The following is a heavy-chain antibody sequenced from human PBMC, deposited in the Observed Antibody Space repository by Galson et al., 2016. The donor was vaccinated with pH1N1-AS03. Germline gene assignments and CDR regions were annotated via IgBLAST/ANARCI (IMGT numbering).Heavy chain of an antibody. CDR2: NYYTGTT. Sequence: SETLSLTCTVSGGPITFYYLAWIRQPPRKGLEWIGNNYYTGTTNYNPSLKSRLTMSVDNSINQFTLKLNSMTAADTAVYYCAAYKYVDTYFDNWGQGTLVTVSS. CDR1: GGPITFYY. D-gene: IGHD1-1*01. V-gene: IGHV4-59*01. CDR3: AAYKYVDTYFDN. J-gene: IGHJ4*02.